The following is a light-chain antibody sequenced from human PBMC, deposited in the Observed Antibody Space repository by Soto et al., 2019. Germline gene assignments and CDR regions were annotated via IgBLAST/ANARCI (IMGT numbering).Light chain of an antibody. V-gene: IGLV1-44*01. CDR1: SSNIGSNT. CDR3: STYTTSSTLV. Sequence: QSVLTQPPSASGTPGQRVTISCSGSSSNIGSNTVNWYQQLPGTAPKLLIYSNNQRPSGVPDRFSGSKSGTSASLAISGLQPEDEADYYCSTYTTSSTLVFGTGTKVTVL. CDR2: SNN. J-gene: IGLJ1*01.